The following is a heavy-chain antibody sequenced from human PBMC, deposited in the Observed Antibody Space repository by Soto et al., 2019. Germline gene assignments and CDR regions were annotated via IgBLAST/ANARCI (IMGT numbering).Heavy chain of an antibody. D-gene: IGHD6-19*01. J-gene: IGHJ6*02. Sequence: SVKVSCKASGGTFSSYAISWVRQAPGQGLEWMGGVIPIFGTANYAQKFQGRVTITADESTSTAYMELSSLRSEDTAVYYCARDLFGQWPTYGDYYYYYGMDVWGQGTTVTVSS. V-gene: IGHV1-69*13. CDR2: VIPIFGTA. CDR1: GGTFSSYA. CDR3: ARDLFGQWPTYGDYYYYYGMDV.